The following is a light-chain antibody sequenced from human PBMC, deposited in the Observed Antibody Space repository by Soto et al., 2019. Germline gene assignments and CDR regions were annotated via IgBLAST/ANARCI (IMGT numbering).Light chain of an antibody. V-gene: IGKV3-20*01. Sequence: IVLTQSPGTLSLSPGERATLSCRASLTVSDNYLAWYQKKAGQVPRLVIYGASSTATGIPDRFSASGSGTDFTLTISRLEPEDFAVYYCQQYSKSPLTFGQGTKVEVK. CDR1: LTVSDNY. J-gene: IGKJ1*01. CDR3: QQYSKSPLT. CDR2: GAS.